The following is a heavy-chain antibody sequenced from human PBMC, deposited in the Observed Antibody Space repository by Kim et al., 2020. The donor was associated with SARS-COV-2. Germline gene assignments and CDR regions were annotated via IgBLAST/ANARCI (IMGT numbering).Heavy chain of an antibody. V-gene: IGHV3-48*03. CDR2: STI. J-gene: IGHJ4*02. Sequence: STIYYADSVKGRFTISRDNAKNSLYLQMNSLRAEDTAVYYCARDDPDDDYWGQGTLVTVSS. CDR3: ARDDPDDDY.